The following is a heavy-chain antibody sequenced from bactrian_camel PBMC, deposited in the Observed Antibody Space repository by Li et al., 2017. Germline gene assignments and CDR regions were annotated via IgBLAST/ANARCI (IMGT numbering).Heavy chain of an antibody. Sequence: DVQLVESGGGLVHPGGSLRLSCEGSGFTFSSYIMTWVRQADGKGLEWVASFYSDTTNKYYAQSVTGRFTVSRDNGKNTLYLQMNSLRSDDTALYYCTTGQCDGSHCAMGVGKYWGQGTQVTVS. D-gene: IGHD2*01. CDR1: GFTFSSYI. J-gene: IGHJ4*01. CDR2: FYSDTTNK. CDR3: TTGQCDGSHCAMGVGKY. V-gene: IGHV3S11*01.